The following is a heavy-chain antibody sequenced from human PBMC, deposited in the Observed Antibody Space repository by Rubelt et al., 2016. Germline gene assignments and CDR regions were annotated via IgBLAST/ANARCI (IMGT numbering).Heavy chain of an antibody. J-gene: IGHJ5*02. D-gene: IGHD6-19*01. CDR3: ARQKTDSSGWYYWFDP. Sequence: QVQLQESGPGLVKPSETLSLTCTVSGDSISSYYWSWLRQPPGKGLEWIGYIYNSGSTNYNPSLKSRTTISVHTPKNPFSWELSSGTAADTVLYYCARQKTDSSGWYYWFDPWGQGTLVTVSS. CDR1: GDSISSYY. CDR2: IYNSGST. V-gene: IGHV4-59*08.